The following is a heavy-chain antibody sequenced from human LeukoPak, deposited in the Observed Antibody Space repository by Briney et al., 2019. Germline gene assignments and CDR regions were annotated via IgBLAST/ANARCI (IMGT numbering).Heavy chain of an antibody. CDR3: ARVGRYYYDSTGIHDAFDI. Sequence: SQTLSLTCTVSGGFMSSGTYYWSWIRQPAGKGLEWIGQIYTSGSTNYNPSLKSRVTISVDTSKSQFSLKMNSVTAADTAVYYCARVGRYYYDSTGIHDAFDIWGQGTMVTVSS. CDR2: IYTSGST. J-gene: IGHJ3*02. CDR1: GGFMSSGTYY. D-gene: IGHD3-22*01. V-gene: IGHV4-61*09.